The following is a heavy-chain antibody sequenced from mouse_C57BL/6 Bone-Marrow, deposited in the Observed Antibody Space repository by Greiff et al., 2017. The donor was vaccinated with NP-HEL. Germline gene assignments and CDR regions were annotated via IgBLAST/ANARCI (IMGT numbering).Heavy chain of an antibody. CDR1: GFTFSDYG. CDR3: ARPLYYYGSSSFAY. J-gene: IGHJ3*01. D-gene: IGHD1-1*01. CDR2: ISNLAYSI. Sequence: EVQLVESGGGLVQPGGSLKLSCAASGFTFSDYGMAWVRQAPRKGPEWVAFISNLAYSIYYADTVTGRFTISRENAKNTLYLEMSSLRSEDTAMYYCARPLYYYGSSSFAYWGQGTLVTVSA. V-gene: IGHV5-15*01.